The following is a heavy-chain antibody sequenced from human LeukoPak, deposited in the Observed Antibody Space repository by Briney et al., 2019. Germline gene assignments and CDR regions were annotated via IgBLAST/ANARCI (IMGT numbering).Heavy chain of an antibody. CDR1: GFTFSSYS. D-gene: IGHD2-2*01. V-gene: IGHV3-21*01. CDR3: AREATVNIVVVPAPNWFDP. J-gene: IGHJ5*02. Sequence: GGSLILSCAASGFTFSSYSMNWVRQAPGRGLEWVSSISSSSSYIYYADSVKGRFTISRDNAKNSLYLQMNSLRAEDTAVYYCAREATVNIVVVPAPNWFDPWGQGTLVTVSS. CDR2: ISSSSSYI.